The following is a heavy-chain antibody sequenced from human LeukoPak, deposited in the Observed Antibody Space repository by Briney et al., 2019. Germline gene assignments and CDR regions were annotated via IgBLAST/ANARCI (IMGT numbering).Heavy chain of an antibody. Sequence: GGSLRLSCAASGFTFSSYGLHWVRQAPGKGLEWVAFIRYDGSYKYYADSVKGRFTIPRDNSKNTLYLQMNSLRAEDTAVYYCAKDSYYDSPQFLGNYFDYWGQGTLVTVSS. D-gene: IGHD3-22*01. J-gene: IGHJ4*02. V-gene: IGHV3-30*02. CDR3: AKDSYYDSPQFLGNYFDY. CDR2: IRYDGSYK. CDR1: GFTFSSYG.